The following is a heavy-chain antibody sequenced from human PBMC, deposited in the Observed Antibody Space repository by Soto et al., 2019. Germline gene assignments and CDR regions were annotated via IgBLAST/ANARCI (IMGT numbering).Heavy chain of an antibody. D-gene: IGHD6-19*01. CDR2: ISAYNGNT. Sequence: QAQLVQSGVEVKKPGASVKVSCKASGYFFISYGISWVRPAPGQGLEWMGWISAYNGNTNYAQSLQGRVTMTTDTSTSTAYMELGSLRSDDTAVYYCARAVTGTVWDAFDIWGQGTMITVSS. J-gene: IGHJ3*02. CDR1: GYFFISYG. V-gene: IGHV1-18*01. CDR3: ARAVTGTVWDAFDI.